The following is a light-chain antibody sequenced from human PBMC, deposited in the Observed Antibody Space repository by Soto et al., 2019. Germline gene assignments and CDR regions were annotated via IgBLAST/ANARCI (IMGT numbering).Light chain of an antibody. CDR2: DAS. CDR1: QSVSSY. V-gene: IGKV3-11*01. Sequence: EIVLTQSPATLSLSPGERATLSCRASQSVSSYLAWYQQKPGQAPRLLIYDASNRATGIPARFSGSGSGTDFTLTISSLQSEDFAVYCCQQYNNWPATFGQGTKVDI. J-gene: IGKJ1*01. CDR3: QQYNNWPAT.